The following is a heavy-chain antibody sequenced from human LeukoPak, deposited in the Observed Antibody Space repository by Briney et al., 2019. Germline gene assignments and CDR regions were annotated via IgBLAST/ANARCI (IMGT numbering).Heavy chain of an antibody. CDR3: ASRWGGRDFFDY. D-gene: IGHD3-16*01. Sequence: SETLSLTCTVPGGSISSYYWSWIRQPPGEGLEWIGYIYYSGSTNYNPSLKSRVTISVDTSKNQFSLKLSSVIAADTAVYYCASRWGGRDFFDYWGQGTLVTVSS. V-gene: IGHV4-59*01. CDR1: GGSISSYY. CDR2: IYYSGST. J-gene: IGHJ4*02.